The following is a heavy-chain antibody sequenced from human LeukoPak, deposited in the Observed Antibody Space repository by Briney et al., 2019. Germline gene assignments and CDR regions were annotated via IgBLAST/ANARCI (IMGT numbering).Heavy chain of an antibody. Sequence: GESLKTSCKGSGYSFTSYWIGWVRQMPGKGLEWMGIIYPGDSDTRYSPSFQGQVTISADKSISTAYLQWSSLKASDTAMYYCARPSKNYDFWSGLPGYWGQGTLVTVSS. D-gene: IGHD3-3*01. CDR3: ARPSKNYDFWSGLPGY. CDR2: IYPGDSDT. CDR1: GYSFTSYW. J-gene: IGHJ4*02. V-gene: IGHV5-51*01.